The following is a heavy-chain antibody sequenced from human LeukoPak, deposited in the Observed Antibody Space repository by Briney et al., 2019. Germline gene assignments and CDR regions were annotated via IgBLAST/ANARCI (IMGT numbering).Heavy chain of an antibody. V-gene: IGHV3-15*01. D-gene: IGHD2-2*01. CDR3: TTRYCSSTSCYD. CDR1: GFTFSNAW. Sequence: GGSLRLSCAASGFTFSNAWMSWVRQAPGKGLEWVGRIKSKTDGGTTDYAAPVKGRFTISRDDSKNTLYLQMKSLKTEDTAVYYCTTRYCSSTSCYDWGQGTLVTVSS. J-gene: IGHJ4*02. CDR2: IKSKTDGGTT.